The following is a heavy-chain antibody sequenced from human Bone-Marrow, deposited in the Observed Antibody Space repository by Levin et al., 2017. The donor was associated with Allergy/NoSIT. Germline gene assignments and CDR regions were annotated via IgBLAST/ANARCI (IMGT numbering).Heavy chain of an antibody. J-gene: IGHJ4*02. Sequence: HPGGSLRLSCAASGFIVSNNYMSWVRQAPGKGLEWVSSIYYGGSTYYADSVKGRFTISRDNSKNTLYLQMNSLRAEDTAVYYCARSQDSSKSHDYWGQGTLVTVSS. D-gene: IGHD6-13*01. CDR1: GFIVSNNY. V-gene: IGHV3-53*01. CDR3: ARSQDSSKSHDY. CDR2: IYYGGST.